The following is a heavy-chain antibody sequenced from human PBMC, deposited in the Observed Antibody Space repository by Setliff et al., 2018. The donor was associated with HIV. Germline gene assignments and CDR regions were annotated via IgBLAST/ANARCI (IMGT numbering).Heavy chain of an antibody. V-gene: IGHV1-2*06. D-gene: IGHD1-26*01. Sequence: SSVSVSCKASGYTFTGYYMHWVRQAPGQGLEWMGRINPNSGGTNYAQKFQGRVTMTRDTSISTAYMELSRLRSDDTAVYYCASDLVGATGFDYWGQGTLVTVSS. J-gene: IGHJ4*02. CDR1: GYTFTGYY. CDR3: ASDLVGATGFDY. CDR2: INPNSGGT.